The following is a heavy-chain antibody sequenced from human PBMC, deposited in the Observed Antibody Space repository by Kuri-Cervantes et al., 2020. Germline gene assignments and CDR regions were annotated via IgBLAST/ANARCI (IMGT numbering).Heavy chain of an antibody. CDR3: ARDRGVVTPRAFDI. D-gene: IGHD4-23*01. Sequence: SVKVSCHASGGTFSSYAISWVRQAPGQGLEWMGGIIPIFGAANYAQKFQGRVTITTDESTSTAYMELSSLRSEDTAVYYCARDRGVVTPRAFDIWGQGTMVTVSS. V-gene: IGHV1-69*05. CDR2: IIPIFGAA. J-gene: IGHJ3*02. CDR1: GGTFSSYA.